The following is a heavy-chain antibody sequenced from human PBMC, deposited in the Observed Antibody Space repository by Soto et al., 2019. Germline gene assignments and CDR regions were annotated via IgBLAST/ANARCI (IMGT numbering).Heavy chain of an antibody. J-gene: IGHJ4*02. CDR3: AKSLQKYCSGGSCLIRPPLDS. D-gene: IGHD2-15*01. V-gene: IGHV3-30*18. Sequence: GGSLRLSCSASGFTFSSYGMHWVRQAPGKGLEWVAVISYDGNNKYYEDSVEGRLTISRDNSKDTLYLQINSLRAEDTGVYYCAKSLQKYCSGGSCLIRPPLDSWGQGSLVTVSS. CDR2: ISYDGNNK. CDR1: GFTFSSYG.